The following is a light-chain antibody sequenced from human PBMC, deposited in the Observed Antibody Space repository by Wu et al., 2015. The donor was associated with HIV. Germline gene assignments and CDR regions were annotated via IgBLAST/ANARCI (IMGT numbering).Light chain of an antibody. CDR3: QQYDRSPPLYS. V-gene: IGKV3-20*01. Sequence: SCRASQSVTSRLLTWYQXKPGQAPRVVIYGGSTRATGIPDRFSGSASGTDFTLTISRLEPEDFAVYYCQQYDRSPPLYSFGQGTKLEIK. CDR1: QSVTSRL. J-gene: IGKJ2*03. CDR2: GGS.